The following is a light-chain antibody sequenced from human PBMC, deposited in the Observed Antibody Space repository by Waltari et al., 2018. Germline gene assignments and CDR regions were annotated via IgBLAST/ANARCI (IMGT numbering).Light chain of an antibody. CDR1: QSVTSW. CDR3: QQRDNWPPVYT. V-gene: IGKV3-11*01. J-gene: IGKJ2*01. Sequence: ETVLTQFPATLSLSPGERATLPCRASQSVTSWLAWYQQKPGQAPRLLIYDASNRASGIPARFIGSGSGTDFTLTISSLEPEDFAVYYCQQRDNWPPVYTFGQGTKLEIK. CDR2: DAS.